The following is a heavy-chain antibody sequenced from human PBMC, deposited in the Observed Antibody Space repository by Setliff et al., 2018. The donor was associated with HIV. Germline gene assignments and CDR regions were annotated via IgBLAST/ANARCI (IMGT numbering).Heavy chain of an antibody. Sequence: PSETLSLTCTVSGGSISSNIYFWGWSRQPPGKGLEWIGSIYYSGSAYYNSSLRSRLTISVDTSKNQFSLKLKSVTAADMAVYYCASQVTGYHDCWSGYLGYFDYWGQGLLVTVSS. V-gene: IGHV4-39*01. CDR1: GGSISSNIYF. D-gene: IGHD3-3*01. J-gene: IGHJ4*02. CDR2: IYYSGSA. CDR3: ASQVTGYHDCWSGYLGYFDY.